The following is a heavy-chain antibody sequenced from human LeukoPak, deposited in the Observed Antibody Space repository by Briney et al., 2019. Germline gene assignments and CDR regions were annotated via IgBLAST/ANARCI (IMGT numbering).Heavy chain of an antibody. CDR2: MNPNRGNT. Sequence: GASVKVSCKASGYTFTSYDINWVRQATGQGLEWMGWMNPNRGNTGYAQKFQGRVTMTRNTSISTAYMELSSLRSEDTAVYYCAGRGIYGTGSYYNGFDPWGEGTLVTVST. J-gene: IGHJ5*02. D-gene: IGHD3-10*01. CDR1: GYTFTSYD. CDR3: AGRGIYGTGSYYNGFDP. V-gene: IGHV1-8*01.